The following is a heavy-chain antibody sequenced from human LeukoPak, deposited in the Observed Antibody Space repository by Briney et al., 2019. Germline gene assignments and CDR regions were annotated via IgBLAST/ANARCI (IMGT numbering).Heavy chain of an antibody. D-gene: IGHD4-17*01. CDR2: ISGSGGSR. Sequence: GGSLRLSCAASGFTFSSYAMSWVRQAPGKGLEWVSAISGSGGSRYYADSVKGRFTISRDNSKNTLYLQINSLRAEDTAVYYCTTEADYGDYGVYWGQGTLVTVSS. CDR1: GFTFSSYA. J-gene: IGHJ4*02. V-gene: IGHV3-23*01. CDR3: TTEADYGDYGVY.